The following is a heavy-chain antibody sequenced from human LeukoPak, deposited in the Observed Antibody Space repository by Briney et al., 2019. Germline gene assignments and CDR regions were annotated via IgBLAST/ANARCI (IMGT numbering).Heavy chain of an antibody. J-gene: IGHJ5*02. CDR3: ARYCSSTSCYWDWFDP. CDR2: IIPIFGTA. V-gene: IGHV1-69*01. D-gene: IGHD2-2*01. Sequence: ASVTVSCKSSGCTFSSYAINWVGQAPGQGLEWMGGIIPIFGTATYYKKFQGRVTITADESTSTAYMELSSLRSEDTAVYYCARYCSSTSCYWDWFDPWGQGTLVTVSS. CDR1: GCTFSSYA.